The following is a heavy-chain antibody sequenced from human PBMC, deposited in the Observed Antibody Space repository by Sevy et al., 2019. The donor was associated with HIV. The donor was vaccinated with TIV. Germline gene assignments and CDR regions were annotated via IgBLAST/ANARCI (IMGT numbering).Heavy chain of an antibody. V-gene: IGHV3-48*02. CDR1: GFTFSSYS. Sequence: GGSLRLSCAASGFTFSSYSMNWVRQAPGKGLEWVSYISSSSSTIYYADSVKGRFTISRDNAKNSLYLQMNSLRDEDTAVYYCARGRSLYDYVWGSSPDAFDIWGQGTMVTVSS. CDR3: ARGRSLYDYVWGSSPDAFDI. D-gene: IGHD3-16*01. J-gene: IGHJ3*02. CDR2: ISSSSSTI.